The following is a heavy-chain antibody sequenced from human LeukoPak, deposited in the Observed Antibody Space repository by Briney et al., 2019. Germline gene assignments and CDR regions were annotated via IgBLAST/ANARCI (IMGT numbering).Heavy chain of an antibody. V-gene: IGHV4-61*02. CDR3: ARADYSAWDAFDI. J-gene: IGHJ3*02. Sequence: SETLSLTCTVSGGSISSGSYYWSCIRQPAGKGREWIVRIYTSGSTNYNPSLKSRVTISVDTSKNQFSLKLSSVTAADTAVYYCARADYSAWDAFDIWGQGTMVTVSS. CDR1: GGSISSGSYY. D-gene: IGHD4-11*01. CDR2: IYTSGST.